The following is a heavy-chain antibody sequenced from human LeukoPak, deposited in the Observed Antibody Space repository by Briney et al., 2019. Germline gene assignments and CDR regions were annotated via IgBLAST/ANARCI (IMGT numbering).Heavy chain of an antibody. V-gene: IGHV1-69*02. CDR3: ARENQIVVVPAAIYNWFDP. CDR2: SIPILGIA. Sequence: SSVKVSCEASGGTFTSYTISWVRQAPGQGLEWIGRSIPILGIANYAQKFQGRVTITADKSTSTAYMELSSLRSEDTAVYYCARENQIVVVPAAIYNWFDPWGQGTLVAVSS. CDR1: GGTFTSYT. J-gene: IGHJ5*02. D-gene: IGHD2-2*01.